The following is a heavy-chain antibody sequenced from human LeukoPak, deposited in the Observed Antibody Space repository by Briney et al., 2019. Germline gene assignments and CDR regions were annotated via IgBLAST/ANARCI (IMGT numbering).Heavy chain of an antibody. CDR1: GFTFRDFS. CDR2: ISNGGDHT. J-gene: IGHJ4*02. CDR3: AKDTTIFGVVMKSLFDY. V-gene: IGHV3-23*01. Sequence: PGGSLRLSCVASGFTFRDFSMSWVRQAPGKGLEWDSVISNGGDHTYYADSVKGRFAISRDNSKNTLYLQMNSLRAEDTAVYYCAKDTTIFGVVMKSLFDYWGQGTLVTVSS. D-gene: IGHD3-3*01.